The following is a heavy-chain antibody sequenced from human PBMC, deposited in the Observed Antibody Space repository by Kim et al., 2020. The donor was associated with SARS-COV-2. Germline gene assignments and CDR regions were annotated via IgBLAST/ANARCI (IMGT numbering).Heavy chain of an antibody. Sequence: VDSVKGRFNISRDNGKNLVYLQMNSLGVEDTAVYFCARDRYSSGWYPIDYWGQGTLVTVSS. V-gene: IGHV3-7*01. D-gene: IGHD6-19*01. J-gene: IGHJ4*02. CDR3: ARDRYSSGWYPIDY.